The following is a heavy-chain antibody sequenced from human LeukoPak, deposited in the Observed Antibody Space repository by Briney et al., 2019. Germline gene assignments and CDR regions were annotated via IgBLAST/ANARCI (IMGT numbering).Heavy chain of an antibody. CDR3: AKYAEDFDGMDV. Sequence: GGYLRLPCSASGFTFSSYGMHWVRQAPGKGLEWVAVISYDGSNKYYADSVKGRFTISRDNSKNTLYLQMNSLRAEDTAVYYCAKYAEDFDGMDVWGQGTTVTVSS. CDR1: GFTFSSYG. D-gene: IGHD2-2*01. J-gene: IGHJ6*02. V-gene: IGHV3-30*18. CDR2: ISYDGSNK.